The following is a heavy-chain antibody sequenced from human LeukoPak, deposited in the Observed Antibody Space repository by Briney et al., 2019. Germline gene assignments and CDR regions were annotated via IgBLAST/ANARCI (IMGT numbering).Heavy chain of an antibody. V-gene: IGHV3-11*01. CDR2: ISSSGSTV. J-gene: IGHJ4*02. D-gene: IGHD3-10*01. CDR3: ARDSPHGVRGVISD. Sequence: PGGSLRLSCAASGFTFSDYYMSWIRQAPGKGLEWVSYISSSGSTVYYADSVKGRFAISRDNAKNSLYLQMNSLRAEDTAVYYRARDSPHGVRGVISDWGQGTLVTVSS. CDR1: GFTFSDYY.